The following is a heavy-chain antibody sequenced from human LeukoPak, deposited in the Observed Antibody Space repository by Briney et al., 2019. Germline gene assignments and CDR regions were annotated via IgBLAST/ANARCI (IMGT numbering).Heavy chain of an antibody. D-gene: IGHD2-8*01. J-gene: IGHJ4*02. V-gene: IGHV3-74*01. CDR3: ASGSFCTNGVCYKGFDY. Sequence: GGSLRLSCAASGFTFSTSWMHWVRQAPGKGLVWVSRIKSDGSTTTYADSVKGRFTISRDNAKNTLFLQMNSLRAEDTAVYYCASGSFCTNGVCYKGFDYWGQGPLVSVSS. CDR1: GFTFSTSW. CDR2: IKSDGSTT.